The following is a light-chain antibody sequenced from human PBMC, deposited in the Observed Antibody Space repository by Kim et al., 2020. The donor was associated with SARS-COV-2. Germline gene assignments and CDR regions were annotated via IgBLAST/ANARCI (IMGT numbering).Light chain of an antibody. J-gene: IGKJ2*01. CDR2: AAS. CDR1: QGIRDD. V-gene: IGKV1-6*01. Sequence: AIQMTQSPSSLSASVGDSVTITCRASQGIRDDLGWYQQKPGKAPKLLIFAASRLHTGVPSRFSGGRSGTDFTLTISSLQPEDFATYYCLQDFTYPYTFGQGTKLEIK. CDR3: LQDFTYPYT.